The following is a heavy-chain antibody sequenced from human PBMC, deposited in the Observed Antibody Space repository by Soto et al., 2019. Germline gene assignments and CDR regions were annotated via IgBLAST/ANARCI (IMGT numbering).Heavy chain of an antibody. V-gene: IGHV1-69*01. D-gene: IGHD2-15*01. Sequence: QVQLVQSGAEVKKPGSSVKVSCKAPGGTFSSYAISWVRQAPGQGLEWMGGIIPIFGTANYAQKFQGRVTITADESTRTGYMGLSSLRSEDTAVYYCARSQGGSSSLDIYYYYYYGMDVWGQGTTVTVSS. CDR3: ARSQGGSSSLDIYYYYYYGMDV. J-gene: IGHJ6*02. CDR2: IIPIFGTA. CDR1: GGTFSSYA.